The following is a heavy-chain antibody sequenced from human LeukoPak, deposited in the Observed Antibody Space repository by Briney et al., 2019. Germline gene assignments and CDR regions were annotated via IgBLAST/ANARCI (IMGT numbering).Heavy chain of an antibody. V-gene: IGHV3-74*01. CDR1: GFTFSSHW. CDR2: INGDGSRI. CDR3: ARHALPDVLRFLEWSIDY. J-gene: IGHJ4*02. Sequence: GGSLRLSCAASGFTFSSHWMHWVRQVPGKGLVWVSRINGDGSRISYADSVKGRFTISRDNAKNSLYLQMNSLRAEDTAVYYCARHALPDVLRFLEWSIDYWGQGTLVTVSS. D-gene: IGHD3-3*01.